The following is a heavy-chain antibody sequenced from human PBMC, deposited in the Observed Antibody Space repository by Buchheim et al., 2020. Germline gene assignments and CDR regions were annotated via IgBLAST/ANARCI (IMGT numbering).Heavy chain of an antibody. CDR1: NFTFSNYA. CDR2: IRGDGGAT. J-gene: IGHJ6*03. V-gene: IGHV3-23*01. Sequence: EVQLLESGGDLVQPGGSLRLSCAASNFTFSNYAMTWVRQAPGKGLEWVSAIRGDGGATYYADSVKGRFTISRDNSQNTIYLQMNSLRADDTGMYYCTKSEYSDLYYYYYMDVWGKGTT. CDR3: TKSEYSDLYYYYYMDV. D-gene: IGHD5-12*01.